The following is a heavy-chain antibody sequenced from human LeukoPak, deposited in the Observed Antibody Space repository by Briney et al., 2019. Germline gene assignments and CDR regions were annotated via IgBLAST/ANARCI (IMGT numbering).Heavy chain of an antibody. CDR2: ISYDGSNK. D-gene: IGHD5-24*01. Sequence: PGGSLRLSCAASGXTFSSYGMHWVRQAPGKGLEWVAVISYDGSNKYYADSVKGRFSISRDNSKNTLYLQMNSLRAEDTAVYYCAKTGEMATSLDYWGQGTLVTVSS. CDR1: GXTFSSYG. V-gene: IGHV3-30*18. J-gene: IGHJ4*02. CDR3: AKTGEMATSLDY.